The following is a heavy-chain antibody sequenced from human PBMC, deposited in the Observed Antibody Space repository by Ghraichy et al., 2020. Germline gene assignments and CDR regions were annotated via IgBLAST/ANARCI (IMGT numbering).Heavy chain of an antibody. Sequence: SGPTLVKPTQTLTLTCTFSGFSLSTSGVGVGWIRQPPGKALEWLALIYWNDDKRYSPSLKSRLTITKDTSKNQVVLTMTNMDPVDTATYYCAVVIYGDYGSWFDPWGQGTLVTVSS. CDR1: GFSLSTSGVG. CDR3: AVVIYGDYGSWFDP. J-gene: IGHJ5*02. D-gene: IGHD4-17*01. CDR2: IYWNDDK. V-gene: IGHV2-5*01.